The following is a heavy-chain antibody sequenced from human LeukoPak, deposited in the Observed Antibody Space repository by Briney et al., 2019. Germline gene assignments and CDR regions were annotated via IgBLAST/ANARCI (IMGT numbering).Heavy chain of an antibody. J-gene: IGHJ4*02. D-gene: IGHD2-2*02. Sequence: PGGSLRLSCAASGFTFSSYSMNWVRQAPGKGLEWVSSISSSSSYIYCADSVKGRFTISRDNAKNSLYLQMNSLRAEDTAVYYCARSGAAISWDYWGQGTLVTVSS. CDR2: ISSSSSYI. CDR3: ARSGAAISWDY. V-gene: IGHV3-21*01. CDR1: GFTFSSYS.